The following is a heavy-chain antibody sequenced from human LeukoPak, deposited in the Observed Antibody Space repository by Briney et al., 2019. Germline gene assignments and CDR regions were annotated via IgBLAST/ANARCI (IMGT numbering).Heavy chain of an antibody. CDR3: AREGSSGWYIPSYYYYMDV. CDR2: IYTSGST. Sequence: SQTLSLTCTVSGGSISSGSYYWSWIRQPAGKGLEWIGRIYTSGSTNYNPSLKSRVTISVDTSKNQFSLKLSSVTAADTAVYYCAREGSSGWYIPSYYYYMDVWGKGTTVTISS. J-gene: IGHJ6*03. V-gene: IGHV4-61*02. CDR1: GGSISSGSYY. D-gene: IGHD6-19*01.